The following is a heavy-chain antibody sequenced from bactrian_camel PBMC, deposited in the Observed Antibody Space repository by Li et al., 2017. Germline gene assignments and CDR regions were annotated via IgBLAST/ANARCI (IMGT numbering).Heavy chain of an antibody. J-gene: IGHJ4*01. V-gene: IGHV3S55*01. CDR3: VEGPVGQC. CDR2: IRSDGSR. Sequence: HVQLVESGGGSVQAGGSLKLSCAASGYIFRGCEMGWYRQVPGKERELVSSIRSDGSRVYADSVKGRFTISQDKAKNTIYLQMNSLTPDDTAVYHCVEGPVGQCWSQGTQVTVS. CDR1: GYIFRGCE. D-gene: IGHD1*01.